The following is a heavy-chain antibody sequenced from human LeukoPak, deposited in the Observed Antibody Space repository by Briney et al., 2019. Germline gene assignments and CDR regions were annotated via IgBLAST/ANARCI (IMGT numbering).Heavy chain of an antibody. CDR3: ARASYYDSSGYIAY. V-gene: IGHV1-18*01. D-gene: IGHD3-22*01. CDR1: GYTFTSYG. Sequence: ASVKVSCKASGYTFTSYGISWVRQAPGQGLEWMGWISAYNGNTNYAQKLQGRVTMTTDTSTSTAYMELRSLKSDDTPVYCCARASYYDSSGYIAYWGQGSLVTVT. J-gene: IGHJ4*02. CDR2: ISAYNGNT.